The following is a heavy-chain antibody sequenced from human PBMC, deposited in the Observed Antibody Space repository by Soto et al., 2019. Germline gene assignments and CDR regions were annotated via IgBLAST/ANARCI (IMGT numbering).Heavy chain of an antibody. CDR1: GFTFSSYA. D-gene: IGHD3-10*01. CDR2: ISDSGGST. CDR3: AKGTYYYGSAPYYFDY. Sequence: PGGSLRLSCAASGFTFSSYAMSWVRQAPGKGLEWASGISDSGGSTYYADSVKGRFTISRDNSKNTLYLQMNSLRAEDTAVYYCAKGTYYYGSAPYYFDYWGQGTLVTV. J-gene: IGHJ4*02. V-gene: IGHV3-23*01.